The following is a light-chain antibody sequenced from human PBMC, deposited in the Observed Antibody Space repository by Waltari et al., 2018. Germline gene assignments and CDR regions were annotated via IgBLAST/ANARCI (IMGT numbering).Light chain of an antibody. CDR1: SSDVGGYNY. V-gene: IGLV2-14*01. CDR2: DVS. J-gene: IGLJ3*02. CDR3: SSYTSSSTLGV. Sequence: QSALTQPASVSGSPGQSITISCTGTSSDVGGYNYVLWYQQHPGKAPKPIIYDVSNRPSGVSNRFSGSKSGNTASLTISGLQAEDEADYYCSSYTSSSTLGVFGGGTKLTVL.